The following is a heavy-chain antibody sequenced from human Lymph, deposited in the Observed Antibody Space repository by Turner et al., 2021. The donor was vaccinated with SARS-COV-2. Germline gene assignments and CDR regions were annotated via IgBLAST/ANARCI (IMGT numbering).Heavy chain of an antibody. V-gene: IGHV3-21*01. CDR2: ISSRSSYI. Sequence: EVQLVESGGGLVKPGGSRGLSGAAPGFTFRGYSMNWVRQAPGKGLEWVSSISSRSSYIYNADSVKGRFTISRENAKNSLYLQMNSLRAEDTAVYYCARDYYDFWSGYNSYYYGMDVWGQGTTVAVSS. D-gene: IGHD3-3*01. CDR3: ARDYYDFWSGYNSYYYGMDV. CDR1: GFTFRGYS. J-gene: IGHJ6*02.